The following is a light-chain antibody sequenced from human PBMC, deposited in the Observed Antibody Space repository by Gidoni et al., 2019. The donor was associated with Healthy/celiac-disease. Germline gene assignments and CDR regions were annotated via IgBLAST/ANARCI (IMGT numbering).Light chain of an antibody. CDR3: QQYNNWPPWT. Sequence: ELVMTKFPATLSVSPGEHATLSCRSRQSVSSNLAWYQQKPGQAPRLLTYGASTRATGIPARFSGSGSGTEFTLTISSLQSEDFAFYFCQQYNNWPPWTFGQGTKVEIK. V-gene: IGKV3-15*01. CDR2: GAS. J-gene: IGKJ1*01. CDR1: QSVSSN.